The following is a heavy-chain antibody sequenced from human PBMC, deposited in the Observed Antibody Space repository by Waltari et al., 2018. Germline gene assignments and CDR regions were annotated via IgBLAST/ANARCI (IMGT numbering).Heavy chain of an antibody. D-gene: IGHD6-6*01. Sequence: EVQLVESGGGLVQPGGSLRLSCAASGFTVSSNYMSWVRQAPGKGLEWVSVIYSGGSTYYADSVKGRFTISRDNSKNTLYLQMNSLRAEDTAVYYCARDRPLRGYYGMDVWGQGTTVTVSS. CDR1: GFTVSSNY. J-gene: IGHJ6*02. V-gene: IGHV3-66*02. CDR2: IYSGGST. CDR3: ARDRPLRGYYGMDV.